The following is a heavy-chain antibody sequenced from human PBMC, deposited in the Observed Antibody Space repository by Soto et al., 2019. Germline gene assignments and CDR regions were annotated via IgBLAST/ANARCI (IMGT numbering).Heavy chain of an antibody. CDR2: ISSTTNYI. V-gene: IGHV3-21*01. Sequence: PGGSLRLSCAASGFTFTRYSMNWVRQAPGKGLEWVSSISSTTNYIYYADSMKGRFTVSRDNAKNSVYLEMNSLSAEDTALYYCARESEDLTSNFDYWGQGTLVTSP. J-gene: IGHJ4*02. CDR1: GFTFTRYS. CDR3: ARESEDLTSNFDY.